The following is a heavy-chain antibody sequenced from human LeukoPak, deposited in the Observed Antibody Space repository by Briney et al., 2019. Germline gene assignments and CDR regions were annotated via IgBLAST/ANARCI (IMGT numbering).Heavy chain of an antibody. CDR3: ARVPQYGDYGDY. CDR1: GYTFTGYY. CDR2: INPNSGGT. J-gene: IGHJ4*02. V-gene: IGHV1-2*02. D-gene: IGHD4-17*01. Sequence: GASVKVSCKASGYTFTGYYMHWVRQAPAQGLEWMGWINPNSGGTNYAQKFQGRVTMTRDTSISTAYMELSRLRSDDTAVYYCARVPQYGDYGDYWGQGTLVTVSS.